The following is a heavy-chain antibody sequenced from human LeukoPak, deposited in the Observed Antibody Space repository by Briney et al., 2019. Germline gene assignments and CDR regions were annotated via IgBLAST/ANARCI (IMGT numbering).Heavy chain of an antibody. V-gene: IGHV1-69*02. CDR1: GGTFNSYT. D-gene: IGHD3-10*01. Sequence: GSSVKVSCKASGGTFNSYTISWVRQAPGQGLEWMGRIIPILGIANYAHKLQGRVTMTTDTSTSTAYMELRSLRSDDTAVYYCARVRYGSGSYDAFDIWGQGTMVTVSS. CDR3: ARVRYGSGSYDAFDI. J-gene: IGHJ3*02. CDR2: IIPILGIA.